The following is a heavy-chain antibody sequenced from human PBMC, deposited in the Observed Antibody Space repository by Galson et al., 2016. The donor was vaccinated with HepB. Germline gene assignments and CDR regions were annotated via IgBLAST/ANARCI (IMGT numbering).Heavy chain of an antibody. CDR1: AGSVTSYY. D-gene: IGHD2-15*01. V-gene: IGHV4-59*02. Sequence: SETLSLTCTVSAGSVTSYYCSWIRQPPGKGLEWIGYFYYSGSTNHNPSLKCRVTISVDTSKNQFFLNLSSVTAADTAVYYCASSVYGRRVAATGSFDYWGQGTLVTVSS. J-gene: IGHJ4*02. CDR3: ASSVYGRRVAATGSFDY. CDR2: FYYSGST.